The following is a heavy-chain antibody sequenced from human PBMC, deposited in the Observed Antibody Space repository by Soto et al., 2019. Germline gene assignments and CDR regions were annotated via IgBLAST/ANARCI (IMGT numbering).Heavy chain of an antibody. Sequence: ASVKVSCKASGYTFTSYDINWVRQATGQGLEWMGWMNPNSGNTGYAQKFQGRVTMTRNTSISTAYMELSSLRSEDTAVYYCAGRRAASAGPNRLDSWGQGTLVTVSS. CDR3: AGRRAASAGPNRLDS. D-gene: IGHD5-18*01. V-gene: IGHV1-8*01. CDR1: GYTFTSYD. J-gene: IGHJ5*01. CDR2: MNPNSGNT.